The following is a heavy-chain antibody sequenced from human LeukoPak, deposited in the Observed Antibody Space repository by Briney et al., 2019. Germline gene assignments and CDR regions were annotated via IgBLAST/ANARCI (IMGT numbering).Heavy chain of an antibody. V-gene: IGHV4-4*02. CDR2: IYHSGST. J-gene: IGHJ3*02. CDR1: GGSISSSNW. Sequence: PSETLSLTCAVSGGSISSSNWWSWVRQPPGKGLEWIGEIYHSGSTNYNPSLKSRGTISVGKSKNQFSLKLSSVTAADTAVYYCASPDSGMESDAFDIWGQGSMVTVSS. CDR3: ASPDSGMESDAFDI. D-gene: IGHD1-1*01.